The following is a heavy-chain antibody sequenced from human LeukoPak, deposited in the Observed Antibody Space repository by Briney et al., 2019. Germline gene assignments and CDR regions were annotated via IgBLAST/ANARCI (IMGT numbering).Heavy chain of an antibody. CDR1: GGSISSSNW. CDR3: ARAQVVVAATTYYFDY. D-gene: IGHD2-15*01. V-gene: IGHV4-4*02. Sequence: PSETLSLTCAVSGGSISSSNWWSWVRQPPGKGLEWIGEIYHSGSTNYNPSLKSRVTISVDKSKNPFSLKLSSVTAADTAVYYCARAQVVVAATTYYFDYWGQGTLVTVSS. J-gene: IGHJ4*02. CDR2: IYHSGST.